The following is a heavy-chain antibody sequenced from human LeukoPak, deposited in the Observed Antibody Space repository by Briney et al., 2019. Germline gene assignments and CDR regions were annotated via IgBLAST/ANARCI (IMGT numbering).Heavy chain of an antibody. CDR2: ISSNGGST. V-gene: IGHV3-64*01. J-gene: IGHJ4*02. Sequence: PGGSLRLSCAASGFTFSSYAMHWVRQAPGKGLEYVSAISSNGGSTYYANSVKGRFTISRDNSKNTLYLQMNSLRAEDTAVYYCASGERHFDYWGQGTLVTVSS. CDR1: GFTFSSYA. D-gene: IGHD7-27*01. CDR3: ASGERHFDY.